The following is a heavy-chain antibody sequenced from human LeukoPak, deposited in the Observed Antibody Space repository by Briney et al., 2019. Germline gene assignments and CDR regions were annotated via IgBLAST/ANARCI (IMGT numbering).Heavy chain of an antibody. D-gene: IGHD3-22*01. Sequence: SETLSLTCTVSGGSISSSSYYWGWTRQPPGKGLEWIGSIYYSGSTYYNPSLKSRVTISVDTSKNQFSLKLSSVTAADTAVYYCARSYYDSSGYYHYYYGMDVWGQGTTVTVSS. V-gene: IGHV4-39*01. CDR2: IYYSGST. CDR3: ARSYYDSSGYYHYYYGMDV. CDR1: GGSISSSSYY. J-gene: IGHJ6*02.